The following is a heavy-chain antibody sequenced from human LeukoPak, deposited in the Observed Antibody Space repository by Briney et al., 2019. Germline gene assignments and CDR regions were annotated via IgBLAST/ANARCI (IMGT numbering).Heavy chain of an antibody. Sequence: GGSLRLSCAASGFTFSSYWMHWVRQAPGKGLVWVSGIAWNSGTIGYADSVKGRFTISRDNAKNSLYLQMNSLRADDTALYYCAKDNLGYYYYGMDVWGQGTTVTVSS. J-gene: IGHJ6*02. CDR3: AKDNLGYYYYGMDV. CDR2: IAWNSGTI. CDR1: GFTFSSYW. V-gene: IGHV3-9*01.